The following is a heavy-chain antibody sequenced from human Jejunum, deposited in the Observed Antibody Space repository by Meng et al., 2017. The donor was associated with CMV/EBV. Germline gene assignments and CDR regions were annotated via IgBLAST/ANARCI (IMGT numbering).Heavy chain of an antibody. V-gene: IGHV4-39*07. CDR1: SSCLY. CDR3: ARAPYNYFDSSGDPPDY. Sequence: SSCLYWGWIRQPPGEGLEWIGNIYYSGSTYYNPSLKSRVVISVDTSRNQFSLKLSSVTAADTAVYYCARAPYNYFDSSGDPPDYWGQGTLVTVSS. CDR2: IYYSGST. D-gene: IGHD3-22*01. J-gene: IGHJ4*02.